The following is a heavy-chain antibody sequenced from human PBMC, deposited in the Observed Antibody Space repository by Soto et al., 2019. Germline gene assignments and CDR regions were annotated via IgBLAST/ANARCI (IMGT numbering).Heavy chain of an antibody. Sequence: PGGSLRLSCAASGFIFTSFSMNWVRQAPGKGLEWVSSISSSSSYIYYADSVKGRFTISRGNARNSLYLQMNSLRAEDTAVYYCARGFDDGYCGGGSCYSGYFQHWGQGTLVTVSS. V-gene: IGHV3-21*01. CDR2: ISSSSSYI. J-gene: IGHJ1*01. CDR3: ARGFDDGYCGGGSCYSGYFQH. D-gene: IGHD2-15*01. CDR1: GFIFTSFS.